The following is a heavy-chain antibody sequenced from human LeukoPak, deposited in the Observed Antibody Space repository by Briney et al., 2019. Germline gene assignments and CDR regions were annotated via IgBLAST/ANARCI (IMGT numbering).Heavy chain of an antibody. CDR2: ISSASSTI. V-gene: IGHV3-48*01. Sequence: PGGSLRLSCAASGFIFSSYSMNWVRQAPGKGLEWVSYISSASSTIYYADSVKGRFTISRDNPKNSLYLQMNSLRAEDTAVYYRARDFWYMDVWGKGTTVTVSS. D-gene: IGHD3-3*01. CDR1: GFIFSSYS. CDR3: ARDFWYMDV. J-gene: IGHJ6*03.